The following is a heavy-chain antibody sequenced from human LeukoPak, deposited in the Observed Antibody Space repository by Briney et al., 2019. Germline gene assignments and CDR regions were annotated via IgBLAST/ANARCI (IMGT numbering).Heavy chain of an antibody. V-gene: IGHV1-2*02. Sequence: ASVKDSCKASGYTFTGYYMHWVRQAPGQGLEWMGWINPNSGGTNYAQKFQGRVTMTRDTSISTAYMELSRLRSDDTAVYYCARGRDGYNSVDYWGQPTMVSVSS. CDR3: ARGRDGYNSVDY. CDR2: INPNSGGT. D-gene: IGHD5-24*01. CDR1: GYTFTGYY. J-gene: IGHJ4*02.